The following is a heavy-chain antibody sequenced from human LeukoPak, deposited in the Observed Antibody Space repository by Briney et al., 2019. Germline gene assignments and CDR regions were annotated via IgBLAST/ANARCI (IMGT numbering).Heavy chain of an antibody. Sequence: ASVKVSCKASGYTFTDYYMHWVRQAPGQGLEWMGRINPNSGGTNYAQKFQGRVTMTRDTSISTAYMELSRLRSDDTAVYYCARVDANRIFDYWGQGTLVTVSS. CDR3: ARVDANRIFDY. V-gene: IGHV1-2*06. D-gene: IGHD2-15*01. CDR2: INPNSGGT. CDR1: GYTFTDYY. J-gene: IGHJ4*02.